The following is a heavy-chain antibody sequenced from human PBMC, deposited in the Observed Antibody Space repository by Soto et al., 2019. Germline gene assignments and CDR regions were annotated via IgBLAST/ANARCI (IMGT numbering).Heavy chain of an antibody. V-gene: IGHV4-59*08. CDR2: IYYSGST. CDR3: ARRGSGTESYYYGMDV. CDR1: GGSIRSYY. Sequence: PSETLSLNCPVHGGSIRSYYWSWLRQPPGKGLEWIGYIYYSGSTNYNPSLKSRVTISVDTSKNQFSLKLSSVTAADTAVYYCARRGSGTESYYYGMDVWGQGTTVT. J-gene: IGHJ6*02. D-gene: IGHD3-10*01.